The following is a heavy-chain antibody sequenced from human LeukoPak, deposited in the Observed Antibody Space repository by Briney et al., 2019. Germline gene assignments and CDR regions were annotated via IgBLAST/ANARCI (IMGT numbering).Heavy chain of an antibody. CDR1: GLTFSSYA. V-gene: IGHV3-23*01. Sequence: PGGSLRLSCAASGLTFSSYAMSWVRQAPGKGLEWVSAISGSSGHTYYADSVKGRFTISRDNSKNTLYLQMSSLRAEDTAVYYCAKVPSCTSTSCYAFFDYWGQGTLVTVSS. CDR3: AKVPSCTSTSCYAFFDY. J-gene: IGHJ4*02. CDR2: ISGSSGHT. D-gene: IGHD2-2*01.